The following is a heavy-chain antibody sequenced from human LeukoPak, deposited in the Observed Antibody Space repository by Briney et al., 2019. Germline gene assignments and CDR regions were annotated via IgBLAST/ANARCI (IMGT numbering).Heavy chain of an antibody. V-gene: IGHV1-46*01. CDR2: INPSGGST. D-gene: IGHD5-18*01. CDR3: ARGTGVDTALVSGYMDV. CDR1: GYTFTGYY. J-gene: IGHJ6*03. Sequence: GASVKVSCKASGYTFTGYYMHWVRQAPGQGLEWMGIINPSGGSTSYAQKFQGRVTMTRDMSTSTVYMELSSLRSEDTAVYYCARGTGVDTALVSGYMDVWGKGTTVTVSS.